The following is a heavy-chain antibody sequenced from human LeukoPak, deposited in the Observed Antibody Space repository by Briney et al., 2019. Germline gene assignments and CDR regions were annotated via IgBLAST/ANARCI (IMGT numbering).Heavy chain of an antibody. Sequence: WETLSLTCTVPGGSIDSNSWTWIPQPPGKGLEWIGYIYYSGTPNYNPSLKSRVTMSVDMSKNQFSLKLSSVTAADTAVYYCARRSSSWKNWFDPWGQGTLVTVSS. CDR2: IYYSGTP. CDR3: ARRSSSWKNWFDP. V-gene: IGHV4-59*01. CDR1: GGSIDSNS. D-gene: IGHD6-13*01. J-gene: IGHJ5*02.